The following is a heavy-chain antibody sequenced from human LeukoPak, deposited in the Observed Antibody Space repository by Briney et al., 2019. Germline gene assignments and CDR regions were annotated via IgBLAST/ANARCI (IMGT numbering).Heavy chain of an antibody. CDR3: TTEYWGSNY. CDR1: GFSFSSAW. V-gene: IGHV3-15*07. Sequence: GGSLRLSCAGSGFSFSSAWMNWVRQAPGKGLEWVGLIKSNTNGGTTAYAAPVKGRLTISRDDSKNTLYLQMDSLKTEDTGVYYCTTEYWGSNYWGQGTLVTVSS. D-gene: IGHD7-27*01. CDR2: IKSNTNGGTT. J-gene: IGHJ4*02.